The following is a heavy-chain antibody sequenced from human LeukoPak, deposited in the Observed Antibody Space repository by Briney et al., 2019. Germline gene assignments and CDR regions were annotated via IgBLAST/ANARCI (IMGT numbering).Heavy chain of an antibody. V-gene: IGHV1-69*01. CDR3: AREQTITIFGVVKRSSWFDP. J-gene: IGHJ5*02. Sequence: SVKVSCKASGGTFISYAISWVRQAPGQRLEWMGGIIPIFGTANYAQKFQGRVTITADESTSTAYMELSSLRSGDTAVYYCAREQTITIFGVVKRSSWFDPWGQGTLVTVSS. CDR2: IIPIFGTA. CDR1: GGTFISYA. D-gene: IGHD3-3*01.